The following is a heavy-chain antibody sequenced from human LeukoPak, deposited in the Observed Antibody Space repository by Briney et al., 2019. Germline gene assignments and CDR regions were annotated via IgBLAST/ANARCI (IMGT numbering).Heavy chain of an antibody. CDR2: INHSGST. D-gene: IGHD3-9*01. CDR1: GGSFSGYY. J-gene: IGHJ4*02. V-gene: IGHV4-34*01. Sequence: KPSETLSLTCAVYGGSFSGYYWSWIRQPPGKGLEWIGEINHSGSTNYNPSLKSRVTISVDTSKDQFSLKLSSVTAADTAVYYCARALRYFDRPLGYWGQGTLVTVSS. CDR3: ARALRYFDRPLGY.